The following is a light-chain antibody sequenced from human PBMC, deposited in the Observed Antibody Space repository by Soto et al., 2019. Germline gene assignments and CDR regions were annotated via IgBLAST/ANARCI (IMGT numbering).Light chain of an antibody. CDR3: QQYNNWHPIT. J-gene: IGKJ5*01. Sequence: EIVMTHSPTTLSVSPGSRANLSCRASQSVSSNLALYQQKPGQAPRLLIYGASTRATGIPARFSGSGSATEFTLTISSLQSEDFAVYYCQQYNNWHPITFGHGTRLEIK. CDR2: GAS. CDR1: QSVSSN. V-gene: IGKV3-15*01.